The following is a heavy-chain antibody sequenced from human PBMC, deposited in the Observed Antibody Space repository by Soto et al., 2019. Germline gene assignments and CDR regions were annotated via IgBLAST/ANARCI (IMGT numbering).Heavy chain of an antibody. J-gene: IGHJ4*02. CDR1: GFSLSTYDMG. D-gene: IGHD4-17*01. V-gene: IGHV2-5*02. CDR3: ALAGDYDLLTFDH. CDR2: IYWDDDK. Sequence: QITLKESGPTLVRPAQTLTLTCDFSGFSLSTYDMGVAWIRQPPGKALEWLALIYWDDDKRYSPSLKDRLAISKDTSSNQVVLTITNMDPGDTATYFCALAGDYDLLTFDHWGPGTLVTVSS.